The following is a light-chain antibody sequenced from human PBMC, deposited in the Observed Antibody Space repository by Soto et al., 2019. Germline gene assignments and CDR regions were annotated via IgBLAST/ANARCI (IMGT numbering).Light chain of an antibody. CDR2: TTS. CDR1: QSISRN. CDR3: QQSYSLCT. Sequence: DILMTQSPSSLSASVGDRVTITCRASQSISRNLNWYQQRPGRAPKLLIHTTSNLQSGVPSRFSGSGSGTDFALTISSLEFEDFATSYCQQSYSLCTFGQGNKV. V-gene: IGKV1-39*01. J-gene: IGKJ1*01.